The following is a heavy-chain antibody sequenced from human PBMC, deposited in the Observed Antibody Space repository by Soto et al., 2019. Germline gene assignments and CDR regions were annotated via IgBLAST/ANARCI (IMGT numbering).Heavy chain of an antibody. Sequence: QVQLVESGGGVVQPGRSLRLSCAASGFTFSSYGMHWVRQAPGKGLEWVAVIWYDGSNKYYADSVKGRFTISRDNSKNTLYLQMNIMRAEDTAVYYCARVIYGSFDYWGQGTLVTVSS. CDR2: IWYDGSNK. J-gene: IGHJ4*02. CDR3: ARVIYGSFDY. V-gene: IGHV3-33*01. D-gene: IGHD3-10*01. CDR1: GFTFSSYG.